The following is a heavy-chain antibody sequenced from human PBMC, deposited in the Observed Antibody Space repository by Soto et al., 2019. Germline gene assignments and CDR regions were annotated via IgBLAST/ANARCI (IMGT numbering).Heavy chain of an antibody. Sequence: AGGSLRLSCAASGFTLSSYWMNWVRLAPGKGLEWVANIKQDGSQKNYVDSVKGRFTISRDNAKNTLYLQMNSLRVEDTAVYYCARKYSAYAWSDFDSWGQGLLVTV. J-gene: IGHJ4*02. V-gene: IGHV3-7*01. CDR3: ARKYSAYAWSDFDS. CDR2: IKQDGSQK. CDR1: GFTLSSYW. D-gene: IGHD5-12*01.